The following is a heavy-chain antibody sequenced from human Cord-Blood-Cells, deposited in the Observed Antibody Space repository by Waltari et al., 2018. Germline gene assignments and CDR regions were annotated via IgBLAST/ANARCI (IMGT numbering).Heavy chain of an antibody. J-gene: IGHJ3*02. Sequence: QVQLQESGPGLVKPSETLSLTCTVSGYSISSGYYWGWIRQPPGTGLEWIGSIYHSGSTYYNPSLKSRVTISVDTSKNQFSLKLSSVTAADTAMYYCARGRVYDIVVVPAAKGAFDIWGQGTMVTVSS. CDR2: IYHSGST. CDR3: ARGRVYDIVVVPAAKGAFDI. D-gene: IGHD2-2*01. CDR1: GYSISSGYY. V-gene: IGHV4-38-2*02.